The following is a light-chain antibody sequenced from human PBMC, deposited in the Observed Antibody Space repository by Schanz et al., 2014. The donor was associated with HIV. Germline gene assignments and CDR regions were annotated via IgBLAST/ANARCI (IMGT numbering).Light chain of an antibody. CDR2: RAS. V-gene: IGKV3-15*01. CDR1: RSVNSN. Sequence: EIVMTQSPVTLSVSPGERVTLSCRASRSVNSNLAWYQQKPGQAPRLLIYRASTRATGIPARFSGGGSGTEFTLTISSLQSEDFAVYYCQQYNNWPPLTFGGGTRVEIK. CDR3: QQYNNWPPLT. J-gene: IGKJ4*01.